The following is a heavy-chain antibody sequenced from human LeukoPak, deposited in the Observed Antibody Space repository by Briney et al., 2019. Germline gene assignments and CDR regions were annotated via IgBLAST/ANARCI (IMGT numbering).Heavy chain of an antibody. J-gene: IGHJ6*03. CDR2: IKKDGTEK. CDR1: GFTFSSYW. V-gene: IGHV3-7*01. CDR3: AREGYCSGGSCYFPYYYYYYMDV. D-gene: IGHD2-15*01. Sequence: GGSLRLSCAASGFTFSSYWMSWVRQAPGKGLEWVANIKKDGTEKYYVDSVKGRFTISRDNAKNSLYLQMNSLRAEDTAVYYCAREGYCSGGSCYFPYYYYYYMDVWGKGTTVTVSS.